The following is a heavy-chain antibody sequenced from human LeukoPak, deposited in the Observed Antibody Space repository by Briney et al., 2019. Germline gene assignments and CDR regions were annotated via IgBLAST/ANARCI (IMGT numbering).Heavy chain of an antibody. J-gene: IGHJ6*02. CDR2: ISAYNGNT. CDR3: ARGYDFWSGYYISYYGMDV. Sequence: ASVKVSCKASGYTFTSYGISWVRQAPGQGLEWMGWISAYNGNTNYAQKLQGRVTMTTDTSTSTAYMELRSLRSDDTAVYYCARGYDFWSGYYISYYGMDVWGQGTTVTVSS. D-gene: IGHD3-3*01. CDR1: GYTFTSYG. V-gene: IGHV1-18*01.